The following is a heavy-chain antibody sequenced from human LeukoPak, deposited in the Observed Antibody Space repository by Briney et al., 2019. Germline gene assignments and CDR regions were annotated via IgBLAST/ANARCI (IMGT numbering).Heavy chain of an antibody. CDR3: ARGPGSSVYASAIDH. D-gene: IGHD2-8*01. CDR1: GFTFSSYG. Sequence: GGSLRLSCAASGFTFSSYGMHWVRQAPGEGLEWAAVIWHDGNNKYYADSVKGRFTISRDNSKNTLYLQMNSLRAEDTAVYYCARGPGSSVYASAIDHWGQGTLVTVSS. V-gene: IGHV3-33*01. CDR2: IWHDGNNK. J-gene: IGHJ4*02.